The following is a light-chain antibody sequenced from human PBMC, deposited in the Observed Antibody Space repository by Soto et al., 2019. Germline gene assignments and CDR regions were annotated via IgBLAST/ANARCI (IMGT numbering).Light chain of an antibody. CDR2: DVA. V-gene: IGLV2-14*01. CDR1: SSDVGAYNY. Sequence: QSVLTQPASVSGSPGQSITISCTGTSSDVGAYNYVSWYQQHPGKAPKLMLYDVANRPSGVSNRFSGSKSGNTASLTISGLQAEDEADYYCNSYTSSSTDVFGTGTKVTVL. CDR3: NSYTSSSTDV. J-gene: IGLJ1*01.